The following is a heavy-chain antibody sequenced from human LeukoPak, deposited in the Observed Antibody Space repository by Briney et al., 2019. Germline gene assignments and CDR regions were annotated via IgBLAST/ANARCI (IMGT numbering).Heavy chain of an antibody. V-gene: IGHV4-34*01. CDR1: GGSFSGYY. D-gene: IGHD6-19*01. CDR3: ASYSSGWSANYYYYGMDV. CDR2: INHSGST. Sequence: SETLSLTCAVYGGSFSGYYWSWIRQPPGKGLEWIGEINHSGSTNYNPSLKSRVTISVDTSKNQFSLKLSSVTAADTAVYYCASYSSGWSANYYYYGMDVWGQGTTVTVSS. J-gene: IGHJ6*02.